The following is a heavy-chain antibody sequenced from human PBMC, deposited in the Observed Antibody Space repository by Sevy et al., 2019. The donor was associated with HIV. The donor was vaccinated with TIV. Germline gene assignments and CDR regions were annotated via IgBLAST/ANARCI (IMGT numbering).Heavy chain of an antibody. CDR3: ARRYCSLTSCDMHDAFDI. CDR2: ISDSSNYI. CDR1: GFTFSSYS. V-gene: IGHV3-21*01. J-gene: IGHJ3*02. D-gene: IGHD2-2*02. Sequence: GGSLRLSCAASGFTFSSYSMNWVRQAPGKGLEWVSSISDSSNYIHYADSVKGRFTISRDNAKNSLYLQMNSLKAEDTAVYYCARRYCSLTSCDMHDAFDIWGQGTMVTVSS.